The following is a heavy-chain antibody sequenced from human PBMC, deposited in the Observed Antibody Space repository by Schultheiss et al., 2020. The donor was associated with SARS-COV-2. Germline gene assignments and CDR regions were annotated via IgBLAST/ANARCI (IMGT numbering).Heavy chain of an antibody. CDR1: GDSISSGGYS. Sequence: SQTLSLTCAVSGDSISSGGYSWSWFRQPPGKGLEWIGYIYYSGSTNYNPSLKSRVTISVDTSKNQFSLKLSSVTAADTAVYYCASLSYDSSGFGLYYYYMDVWGKGTTVTVSS. V-gene: IGHV4-30-2*02. J-gene: IGHJ6*03. CDR3: ASLSYDSSGFGLYYYYMDV. CDR2: IYYSGST. D-gene: IGHD3-22*01.